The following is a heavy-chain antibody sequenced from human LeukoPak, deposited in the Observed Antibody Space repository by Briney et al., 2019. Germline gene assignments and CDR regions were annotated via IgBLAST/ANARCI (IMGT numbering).Heavy chain of an antibody. CDR1: GFTFSIYW. CDR3: ASTLR. J-gene: IGHJ4*02. D-gene: IGHD2-15*01. Sequence: GGSLRLSCAASGFTFSIYWMSSVRQAPGKGLEWVANIKQDGSEKYYVDSVKGRFTISRDNAKNSLFLQMNSLRAEDTAVYYCASTLRWGQGTLVTVSS. V-gene: IGHV3-7*01. CDR2: IKQDGSEK.